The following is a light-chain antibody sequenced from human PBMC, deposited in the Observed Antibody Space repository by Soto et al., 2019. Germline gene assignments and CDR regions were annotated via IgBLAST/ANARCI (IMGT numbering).Light chain of an antibody. Sequence: DIVLTQSPATLSLSPGESATLSCRASQSVTSYLAWFQQKPGQAPRLLIYDASNTATGIPARFSGSGSGTDFTLTISSLEPEDFAVYYCLQRSNLPFTFGGGTRVEIK. CDR1: QSVTSY. CDR2: DAS. J-gene: IGKJ4*01. CDR3: LQRSNLPFT. V-gene: IGKV3-11*01.